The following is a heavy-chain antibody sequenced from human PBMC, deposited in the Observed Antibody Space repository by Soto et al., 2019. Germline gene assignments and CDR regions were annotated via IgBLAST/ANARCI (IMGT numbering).Heavy chain of an antibody. Sequence: XESLKSYCQGSVFTFSIYWIGWVRQVPGKGLEWMGIIYPRDSDSTYSPSFQGQVTISADKSISTAYLQWSSLQASDTAVYYCARGSPSADLPYYYGMDVWGKGTTVT. CDR1: VFTFSIYW. CDR3: ARGSPSADLPYYYGMDV. V-gene: IGHV5-51*01. D-gene: IGHD2-15*01. J-gene: IGHJ6*04. CDR2: IYPRDSDS.